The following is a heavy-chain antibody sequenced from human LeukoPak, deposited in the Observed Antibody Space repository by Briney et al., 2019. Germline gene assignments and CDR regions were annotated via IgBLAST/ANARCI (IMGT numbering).Heavy chain of an antibody. Sequence: ASVKVSCKASGGTFSNYAISWVRQAPGQGLEWMGGIIPIFDTANYAQKFQDRVTITADESTSTAYMELSSLRSEDTAVYSCARGVATNRYYFDYWAREPWSPSPQ. CDR3: ARGVATNRYYFDY. V-gene: IGHV1-69*13. CDR1: GGTFSNYA. J-gene: IGHJ4*02. CDR2: IIPIFDTA. D-gene: IGHD5-12*01.